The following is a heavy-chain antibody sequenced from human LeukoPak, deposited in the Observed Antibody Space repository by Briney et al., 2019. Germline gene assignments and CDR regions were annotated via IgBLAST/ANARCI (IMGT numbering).Heavy chain of an antibody. Sequence: QSGGSLRLSCAASGFTFSSYAMHWVRQAPGKGLEWVAVISYDGSNKYYADSVKGRFTISRDNSKNTLYLQMNSLRAEDTAVYYCARDREEYQLLYDSLLYYYYMDVWGKGTTVTVSS. CDR2: ISYDGSNK. J-gene: IGHJ6*03. V-gene: IGHV3-30-3*01. D-gene: IGHD2-2*02. CDR3: ARDREEYQLLYDSLLYYYYMDV. CDR1: GFTFSSYA.